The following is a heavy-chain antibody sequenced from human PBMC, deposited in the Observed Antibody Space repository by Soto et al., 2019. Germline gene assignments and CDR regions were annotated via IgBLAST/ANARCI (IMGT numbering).Heavy chain of an antibody. CDR3: ARGRVQWLAADFDY. V-gene: IGHV1-8*01. Sequence: QVQLVQSGAEVKKPGASVKVSCKASGYTFTSYDINWVRQATGQGLEWMGWMNPNSGNTGYAQQFQGRVTMTRNTSISTAYMELSSLRSEDTAVYYCARGRVQWLAADFDYWGQGTLVTVSS. CDR2: MNPNSGNT. CDR1: GYTFTSYD. D-gene: IGHD6-19*01. J-gene: IGHJ4*02.